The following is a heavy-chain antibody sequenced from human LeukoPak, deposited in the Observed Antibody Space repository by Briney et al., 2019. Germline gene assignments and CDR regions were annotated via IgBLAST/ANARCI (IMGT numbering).Heavy chain of an antibody. CDR1: GSTFSSYA. Sequence: SVKVSCTASGSTFSSYAISWVRQAPGQGLEWMGGIIPIFGTANYAQKFQGRVTITADESTSTAYMELSSLRSEDTAVYYCARGYYDSSGYWVPERNYYYYYGMDVWGQGTTVTVSS. CDR2: IIPIFGTA. V-gene: IGHV1-69*13. D-gene: IGHD3-22*01. J-gene: IGHJ6*02. CDR3: ARGYYDSSGYWVPERNYYYYYGMDV.